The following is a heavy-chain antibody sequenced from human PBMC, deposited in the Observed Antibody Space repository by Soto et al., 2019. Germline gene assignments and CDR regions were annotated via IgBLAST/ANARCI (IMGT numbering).Heavy chain of an antibody. CDR3: AKDSSAAFDY. Sequence: QVQLVESGGGVVQPGGSLRLSCVASGFTLRTSGMHWVRQAPSKGLEWVAVISHDGSNQFYAESVKGRFTISRGNSKNMLYLQMNSLRADDSAVYFCAKDSSAAFDYWGQGTVVTVSS. CDR1: GFTLRTSG. D-gene: IGHD6-25*01. V-gene: IGHV3-30*18. J-gene: IGHJ4*02. CDR2: ISHDGSNQ.